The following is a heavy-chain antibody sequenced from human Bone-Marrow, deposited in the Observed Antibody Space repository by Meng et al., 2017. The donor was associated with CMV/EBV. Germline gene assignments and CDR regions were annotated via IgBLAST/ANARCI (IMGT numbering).Heavy chain of an antibody. CDR3: ARGVAAPDY. J-gene: IGHJ4*02. CDR1: VGTFSSYA. D-gene: IGHD6-6*01. Sequence: QVQLVQAGAEVKKPGSSVKVSCKASVGTFSSYAISWVRQAPGQGLEWMGWINPNSGGTNYAQKFQGRVTMTRDTSISTAYMELSRLRSDDTAVYYCARGVAAPDYWGQGTLVTVSS. V-gene: IGHV1-2*02. CDR2: INPNSGGT.